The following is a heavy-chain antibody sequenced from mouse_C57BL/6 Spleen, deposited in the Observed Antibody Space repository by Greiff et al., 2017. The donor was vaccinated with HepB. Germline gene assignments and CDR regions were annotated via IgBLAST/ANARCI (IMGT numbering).Heavy chain of an antibody. CDR1: GYTFTNYW. CDR2: IYPGGGYT. D-gene: IGHD2-1*01. J-gene: IGHJ2*01. Sequence: QVQLQQSGAELVRPGTSVKMSCKASGYTFTNYWIGWAKQRPGHGLEWIGDIYPGGGYTNYNEKFKGKATLTADKSSSTAYMQLSSLTSEDSAVYYCAISIYHRYWGQGTTLTVSS. CDR3: AISIYHRY. V-gene: IGHV1-63*01.